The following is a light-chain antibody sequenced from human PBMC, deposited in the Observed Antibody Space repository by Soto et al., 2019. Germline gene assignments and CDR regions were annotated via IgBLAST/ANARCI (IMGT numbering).Light chain of an antibody. CDR3: QQYNNWPWT. V-gene: IGKV3-20*01. CDR2: DAS. Sequence: EIVLTQSPGTLSLSPGERATLSCRASQTVRNNYLAWYQQKPGQAPRLLIYDASSRATGIPDRFSGSGSGTDFTLTISRLQSEDFAVYYCQQYNNWPWTFGQGTKVDIK. CDR1: QTVRNNY. J-gene: IGKJ1*01.